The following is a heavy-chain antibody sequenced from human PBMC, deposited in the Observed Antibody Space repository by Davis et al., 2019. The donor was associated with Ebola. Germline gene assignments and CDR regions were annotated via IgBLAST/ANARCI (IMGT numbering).Heavy chain of an antibody. CDR1: GFIFSSYV. D-gene: IGHD5-12*01. CDR2: IRSDGINR. J-gene: IGHJ4*02. V-gene: IGHV3-30*02. CDR3: ARSMVATMGFDY. Sequence: GGSLRLSCAASGFIFSSYVIHWVRQTPGKGLEWVAFIRSDGINRYYADSVKGRFTISRDNSKNTVDLQMNSLRREDTAVYYCARSMVATMGFDYWGQGTLVTVSS.